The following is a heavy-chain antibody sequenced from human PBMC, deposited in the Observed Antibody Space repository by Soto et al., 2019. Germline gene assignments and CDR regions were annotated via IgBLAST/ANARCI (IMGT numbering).Heavy chain of an antibody. V-gene: IGHV3-30-3*01. CDR1: GFTFDDYS. D-gene: IGHD1-1*01. CDR2: ISYDGGTT. CDR3: ARPHIKSAWNDGFDI. J-gene: IGHJ3*02. Sequence: QVQLVESGGGVVQPGRSLRLSCAASGFTFDDYSMHWVRQAPGKGLEWVALISYDGGTTYYGDSVKGRFTISRDDSKNTLLLQMNSLRSEDTAVYYCARPHIKSAWNDGFDIGGQGTMVTVS.